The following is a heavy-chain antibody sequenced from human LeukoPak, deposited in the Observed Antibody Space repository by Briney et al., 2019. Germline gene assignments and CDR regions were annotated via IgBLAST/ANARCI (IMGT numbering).Heavy chain of an antibody. CDR3: AKDRGMTTVTTVDY. CDR2: ISSSSSYI. Sequence: GGSLRLSCAASGFTFSSYSMNWVRQAPGKGLEWVSSISSSSSYIYYADSVKGRFTISRDNSKNTLYLQMNSLRAEDTAVYYCAKDRGMTTVTTVDYWGQGTLVTVSS. CDR1: GFTFSSYS. D-gene: IGHD4-11*01. J-gene: IGHJ4*02. V-gene: IGHV3-21*04.